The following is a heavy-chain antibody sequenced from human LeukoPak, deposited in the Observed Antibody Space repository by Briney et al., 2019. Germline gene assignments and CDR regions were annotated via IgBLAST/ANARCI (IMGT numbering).Heavy chain of an antibody. D-gene: IGHD3-10*01. Sequence: PGGSLRLSCAASGFTFSNYWMHWVRQAPGKGLVWVSRINSDGSSTSYADSVKGRFTISRDSAKNTLYLQMNSLRAEDTAVYYCASRYYGSGSYYRLDCWGQGTLVTVSS. V-gene: IGHV3-74*01. CDR3: ASRYYGSGSYYRLDC. CDR2: INSDGSST. CDR1: GFTFSNYW. J-gene: IGHJ4*02.